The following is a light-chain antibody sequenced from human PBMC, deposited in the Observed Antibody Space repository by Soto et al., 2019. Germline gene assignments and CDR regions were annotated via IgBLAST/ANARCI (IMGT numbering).Light chain of an antibody. CDR3: PQYANWTIT. J-gene: IGKJ5*01. Sequence: EVVRSLSPATLSVSPGERATLSCRASQSVVSYLAWYEQRPGKAPRIXIYAASTRETAVPDLFSGSGAGTECTRTITSLESEDVTVDYCPQYANWTITFCQGTKLDIK. CDR1: QSVVSY. CDR2: AAS. V-gene: IGKV3-15*01.